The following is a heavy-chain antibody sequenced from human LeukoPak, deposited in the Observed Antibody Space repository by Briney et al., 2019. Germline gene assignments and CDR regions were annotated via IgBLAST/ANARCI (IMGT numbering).Heavy chain of an antibody. D-gene: IGHD2-15*01. J-gene: IGHJ6*03. Sequence: SETLSLTCTVSGGSISSYYWSWIRQPAGKGLEWIGRIYTSGSTNYNPSLKSRVTISVDQSKNQFSLKLSSVTAADTAVYYCAREVVAATPNYYYYYMDVWGKGTTVTVSS. CDR3: AREVVAATPNYYYYYMDV. CDR1: GGSISSYY. CDR2: IYTSGST. V-gene: IGHV4-4*07.